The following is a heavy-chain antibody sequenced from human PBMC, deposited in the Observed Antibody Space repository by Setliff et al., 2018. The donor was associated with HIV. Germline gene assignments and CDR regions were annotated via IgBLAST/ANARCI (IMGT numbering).Heavy chain of an antibody. D-gene: IGHD1-26*01. CDR2: IYPSGTI. V-gene: IGHV4-4*07. Sequence: SETLSLTCTVSAASIRNSYWTWIRQPAGKGLEWIGRIYPSGTINYNPSLKSRVTMSVDTSKNQFSLRLTSVSAADTALYYCAGSMGATKGSWLEPWGQGTLVTVS. J-gene: IGHJ5*02. CDR1: AASIRNSY. CDR3: AGSMGATKGSWLEP.